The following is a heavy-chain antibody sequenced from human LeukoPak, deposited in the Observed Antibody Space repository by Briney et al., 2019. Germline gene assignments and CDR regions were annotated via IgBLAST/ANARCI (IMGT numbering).Heavy chain of an antibody. D-gene: IGHD2/OR15-2a*01. V-gene: IGHV4-34*01. CDR2: INHSGIT. CDR1: GGSFSGYS. J-gene: IGHJ4*02. CDR3: ARVLRSGSATLVIDY. Sequence: SETLSLTCAVSGGSFSGYSWSWIRQPPGKGLEWIGDINHSGITNYNPSLKSRVTISIDTSKIQFSLKLSSVTAADTAVYYCARVLRSGSATLVIDYWGQGTLVTVSS.